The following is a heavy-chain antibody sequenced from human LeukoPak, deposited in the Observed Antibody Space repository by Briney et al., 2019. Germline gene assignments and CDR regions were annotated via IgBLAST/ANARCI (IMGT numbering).Heavy chain of an antibody. J-gene: IGHJ4*02. CDR1: GFTFSSYS. V-gene: IGHV3-21*01. D-gene: IGHD2-8*01. CDR2: ISSSSSYI. CDR3: ARSNRIYCTNGVCIYDY. Sequence: GGSLRLSCAASGFTFSSYSMNWVRQAPGKGLEWVSSISSSSSYIYYADSVKGRFTISRDNAKNSLYLQMNSLRAEDTAVYYCARSNRIYCTNGVCIYDYWGQGTLVTVSS.